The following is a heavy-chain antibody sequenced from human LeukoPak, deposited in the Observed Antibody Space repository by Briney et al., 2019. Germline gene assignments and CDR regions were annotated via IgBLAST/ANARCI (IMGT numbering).Heavy chain of an antibody. Sequence: GGSLRLSCEASGFTFSSYAMHWVRQAPGKGLEWVAVISYDGSNKYYADSVKGRFTISRDNSKNTLYLQMNSLRAEDTAVYYCAGPPIAVAGTNYYYYGMDVWGQGTTVTVSS. CDR1: GFTFSSYA. CDR3: AGPPIAVAGTNYYYYGMDV. CDR2: ISYDGSNK. J-gene: IGHJ6*02. V-gene: IGHV3-30*04. D-gene: IGHD6-19*01.